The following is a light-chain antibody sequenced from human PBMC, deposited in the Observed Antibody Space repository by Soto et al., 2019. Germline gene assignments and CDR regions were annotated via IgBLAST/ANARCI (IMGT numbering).Light chain of an antibody. CDR3: SSYTSSITVDVV. V-gene: IGLV2-14*01. CDR1: SSDVGGYDY. CDR2: EVS. J-gene: IGLJ2*01. Sequence: QSALTQPASVSVSPGQSITISCTGTSSDVGGYDYVSWYQHFPGKAPKLIIYEVSNHPSGVSNRFSGSKSGNTASLTISGLQVEDEADYYCSSYTSSITVDVVFGGGTKLTVL.